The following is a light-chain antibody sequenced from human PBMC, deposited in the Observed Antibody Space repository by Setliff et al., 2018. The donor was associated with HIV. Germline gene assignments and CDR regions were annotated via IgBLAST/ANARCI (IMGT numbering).Light chain of an antibody. CDR1: TGAVTSGHF. CDR2: DTS. Sequence: QAVVTQEPSLTVSPGGTVPLTCGSSTGAVTSGHFPYWFQQKPGQAPRTLIYDTSSKHSWTPARFSGSLLGGKAALTLSGAQPEDEADYYCLLSYSTDPDVFGTGTKVTV. V-gene: IGLV7-46*01. CDR3: LLSYSTDPDV. J-gene: IGLJ1*01.